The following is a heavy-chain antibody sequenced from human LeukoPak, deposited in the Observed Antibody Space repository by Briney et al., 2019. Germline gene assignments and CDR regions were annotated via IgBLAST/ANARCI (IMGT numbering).Heavy chain of an antibody. V-gene: IGHV4-34*01. CDR3: ARDGYSSAVSKFDY. D-gene: IGHD3-22*01. Sequence: PSETLSLTCAVYGGSFSGYYWSWIRQPPGMGLEWIGEINHSGSTNYNPSLKSRVTISVDTSKSQFSLKLSSVTAADTAVYYCARDGYSSAVSKFDYWGQGTLVTVSS. J-gene: IGHJ4*02. CDR1: GGSFSGYY. CDR2: INHSGST.